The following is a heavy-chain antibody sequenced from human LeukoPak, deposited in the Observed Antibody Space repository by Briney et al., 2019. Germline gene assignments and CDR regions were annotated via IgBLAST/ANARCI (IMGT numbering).Heavy chain of an antibody. V-gene: IGHV4-30-4*01. CDR3: ARDPPYRDRYYDSSGYSSGI. CDR2: IYYSGST. D-gene: IGHD3-22*01. CDR1: GGSISSGDYY. Sequence: SQTLSLTCTVSGGSISSGDYYWSWIRQPPGKGLEWIGYIYYSGSTYYNPSLKSRVTISVDTSKNQFSLKLSSVTAADTAVYYCARDPPYRDRYYDSSGYSSGIWGQGTMVTVSS. J-gene: IGHJ3*02.